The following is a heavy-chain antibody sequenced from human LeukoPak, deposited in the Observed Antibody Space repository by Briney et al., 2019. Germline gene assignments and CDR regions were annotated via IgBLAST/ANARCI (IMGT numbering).Heavy chain of an antibody. CDR1: GGSISSYY. Sequence: PSETLSLTCTVSGGSISSYYWSWIRQPPGKGLEWIGYIYYSGTTNYNPSLKSRVTISLDTSKKQFSLKLSSVTAADTAVYYCARCNGYSSTWPFDSWGQGTLVTVSS. D-gene: IGHD5-12*01. CDR2: IYYSGTT. V-gene: IGHV4-59*01. J-gene: IGHJ4*02. CDR3: ARCNGYSSTWPFDS.